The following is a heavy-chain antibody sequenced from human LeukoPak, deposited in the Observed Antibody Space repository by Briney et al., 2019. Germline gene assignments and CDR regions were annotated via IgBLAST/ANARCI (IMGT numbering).Heavy chain of an antibody. J-gene: IGHJ4*02. CDR1: GFTFSNYA. Sequence: GGSLSLSCAASGFTFSNYAMSWVRQAPGKGLEWVSAISASGGSTFYADSVKGRFTISRDNSLNTLYLQMNSLRAEDTAVYYCAKRGNYGDSTYYFDCWGQGILVTVSS. D-gene: IGHD4-17*01. V-gene: IGHV3-23*01. CDR2: ISASGGST. CDR3: AKRGNYGDSTYYFDC.